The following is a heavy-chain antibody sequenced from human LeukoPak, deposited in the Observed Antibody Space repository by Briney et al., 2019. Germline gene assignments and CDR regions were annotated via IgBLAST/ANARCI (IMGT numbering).Heavy chain of an antibody. CDR2: IKSRIDGGPT. V-gene: IGHV3-15*01. D-gene: IGHD3-10*01. CDR3: TTERAVWFGELFDYYNY. J-gene: IGHJ4*02. CDR1: GFIFSNAW. Sequence: GGSLRLSCAASGFIFSNAWMNWVRQAPGKGLEWIGRIKSRIDGGPTDYAAPVKGRFTNSRNDSKSTLYPQMNGLKTEDTGVYYCTTERAVWFGELFDYYNYWGQGTLVTVSS.